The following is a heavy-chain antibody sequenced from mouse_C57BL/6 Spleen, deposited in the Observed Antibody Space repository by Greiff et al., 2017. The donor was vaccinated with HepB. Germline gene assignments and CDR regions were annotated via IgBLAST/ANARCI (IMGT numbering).Heavy chain of an antibody. D-gene: IGHD2-4*01. CDR1: GYTFTSYW. V-gene: IGHV1-69*01. Sequence: QVQLQQPGAELVMPGASVKLSCKASGYTFTSYWMHWVKQRPGQGLEWIGEIDPSDSYTNYNQKFKGKSTLTVDKSSSTAYMQLSSLTSEDSAVYYCARGIYYDYPFAYWGQGTLVTVSA. CDR3: ARGIYYDYPFAY. J-gene: IGHJ3*01. CDR2: IDPSDSYT.